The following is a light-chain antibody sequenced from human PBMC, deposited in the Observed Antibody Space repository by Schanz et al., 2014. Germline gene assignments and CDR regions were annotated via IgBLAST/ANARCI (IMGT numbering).Light chain of an antibody. J-gene: IGLJ3*02. CDR2: DND. CDR3: GTWDSGLSAGRV. Sequence: QSVLTQPPSVSAAPGQKVTISCSGNSSNIGTNYVSWFQLLPGTAPKLLIYDNDKRPSGIPDRFSGSKSGTSATLGITGLETGDEADYYCGTWDSGLSAGRVFGGGTKLTVL. V-gene: IGLV1-51*01. CDR1: SSNIGTNY.